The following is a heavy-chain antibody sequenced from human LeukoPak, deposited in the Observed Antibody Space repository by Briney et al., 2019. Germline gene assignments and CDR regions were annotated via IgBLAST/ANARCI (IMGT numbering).Heavy chain of an antibody. Sequence: GGSLRLSCAASGFTFSSYSMNWVRQAPGKGLEWVSSISSSSSYIYYADPVKGRFTISRDNAKNSLYLQMNSLRAEDTAVYYCARGFNDYGDSYDAFDIWGQGTMVTVSS. CDR1: GFTFSSYS. CDR2: ISSSSSYI. V-gene: IGHV3-21*01. J-gene: IGHJ3*02. D-gene: IGHD4-17*01. CDR3: ARGFNDYGDSYDAFDI.